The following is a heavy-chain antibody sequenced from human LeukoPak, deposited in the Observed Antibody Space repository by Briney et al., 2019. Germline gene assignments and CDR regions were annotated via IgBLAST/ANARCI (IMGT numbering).Heavy chain of an antibody. CDR3: ARGRGCFDL. CDR2: INHSGST. Sequence: SETLSLTCAVYGGSFSGYYWSWIRQPPGKGLEWIGEINHSGSTNYNPSLKSRVTISVDTSKNQFSLKPSSVTAADTAVYYCARGRGCFDLWGRGTLVTVSS. CDR1: GGSFSGYY. V-gene: IGHV4-34*01. J-gene: IGHJ2*01.